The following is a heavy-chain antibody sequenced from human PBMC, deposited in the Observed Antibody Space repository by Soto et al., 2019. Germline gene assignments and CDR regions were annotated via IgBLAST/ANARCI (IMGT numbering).Heavy chain of an antibody. Sequence: SETLSLTCTVSGGSISSSSYYWGWIRQPPGKGLEWIGSIYYSGSTYYNPSLKSRVTISVDTSKNQFPLKLGSVTAADTAVYYCARQRIAVAGPFDYWGQGTLVTVSS. CDR1: GGSISSSSYY. CDR2: IYYSGST. J-gene: IGHJ4*02. D-gene: IGHD6-19*01. CDR3: ARQRIAVAGPFDY. V-gene: IGHV4-39*01.